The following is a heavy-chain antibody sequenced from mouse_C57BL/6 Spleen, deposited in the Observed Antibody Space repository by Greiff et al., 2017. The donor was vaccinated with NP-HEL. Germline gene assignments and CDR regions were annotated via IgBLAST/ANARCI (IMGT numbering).Heavy chain of an antibody. CDR3: ARQLRGLYYFDY. D-gene: IGHD3-1*01. Sequence: EVHLVESGGGLVKPGGSLKLSCAASGFTFSSYPMSWVRQTPEKRLEWVATISGGGGNTYYPDSVKGRFTISRDNAKNTLYLQMSSLRSEDTALYYCARQLRGLYYFDYWGQGTTLTVSS. CDR2: ISGGGGNT. V-gene: IGHV5-9*01. J-gene: IGHJ2*01. CDR1: GFTFSSYP.